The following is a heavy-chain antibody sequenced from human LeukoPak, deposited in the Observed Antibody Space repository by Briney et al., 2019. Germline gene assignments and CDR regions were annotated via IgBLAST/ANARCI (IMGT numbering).Heavy chain of an antibody. CDR3: ARGIVLTTVNTFDL. V-gene: IGHV1-2*02. CDR2: INPNSVGT. CDR1: GYTFTGYY. J-gene: IGHJ3*01. Sequence: ASVKVSCKASGYTFTGYYIHWVRQAPGQEFQWMGWINPNSVGTSYAQRFQGRVTMTRDTSISTAYMDLNRLTSDDTAVYFCARGIVLTTVNTFDLWGQGTLVTVSS. D-gene: IGHD4-17*01.